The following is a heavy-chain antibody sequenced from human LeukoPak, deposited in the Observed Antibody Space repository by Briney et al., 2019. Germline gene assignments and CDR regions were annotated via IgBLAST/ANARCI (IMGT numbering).Heavy chain of an antibody. V-gene: IGHV1-8*01. D-gene: IGHD6-13*01. Sequence: ASVKVSCKASGYTFTSYDINWVRQATGQGLEWMGWMNPNSGNTGYAQKFQGRVTMTRNTSISTAYMELSSLRSEDTAAYYCVRGDSSSWSIYYYYGMDVWGQGTTVTVSS. J-gene: IGHJ6*02. CDR3: VRGDSSSWSIYYYYGMDV. CDR1: GYTFTSYD. CDR2: MNPNSGNT.